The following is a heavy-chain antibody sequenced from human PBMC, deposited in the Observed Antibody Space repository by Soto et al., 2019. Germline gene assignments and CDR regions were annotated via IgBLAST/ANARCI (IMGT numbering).Heavy chain of an antibody. CDR1: GGTFNRYT. D-gene: IGHD6-19*01. CDR2: IIAYNGNT. Sequence: GASVKVSCKGSGGTFNRYTITWVRQAPGQGLEWMGWIIAYNGNTNYAQNFQGRVTITTDKSTSTAYMELSSLRSEDTAVYYCARSSGWYDDFQHWGQGTQVTDSS. CDR3: ARSSGWYDDFQH. J-gene: IGHJ1*01. V-gene: IGHV1-18*01.